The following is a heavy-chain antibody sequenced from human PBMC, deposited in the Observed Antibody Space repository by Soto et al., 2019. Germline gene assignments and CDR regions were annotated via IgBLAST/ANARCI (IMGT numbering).Heavy chain of an antibody. J-gene: IGHJ4*02. CDR1: GGSIIRGGYY. V-gene: IGHV4-31*03. CDR3: AREGPHDHGDFHNVY. D-gene: IGHD2-21*01. CDR2: IYYSGST. Sequence: SETLSLTCTVSGGSIIRGGYYWSWIRQHPGKDLEWIGYIYYSGSTYYNPSLKSRVTISVDTSMNQFSLNLRSVTAADTAVYYSAREGPHDHGDFHNVYCGEGTLTAGS.